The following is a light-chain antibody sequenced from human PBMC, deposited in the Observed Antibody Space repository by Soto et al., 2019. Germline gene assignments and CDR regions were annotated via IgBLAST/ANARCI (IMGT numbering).Light chain of an antibody. CDR3: QQRSNWPMYT. CDR2: DAS. V-gene: IGKV3-11*01. J-gene: IGKJ2*01. Sequence: EILLTQSPATLSLSPGERATLSCRASQSISTYLAWYQQKPGQPPRLLIYDASNRATGIPARFSGSGSGTDFTLTISSLEPEDFAVYYCQQRSNWPMYTFGQGTKVDIK. CDR1: QSISTY.